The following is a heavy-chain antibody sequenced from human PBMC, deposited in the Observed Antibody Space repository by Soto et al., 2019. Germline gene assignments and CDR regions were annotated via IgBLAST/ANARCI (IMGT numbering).Heavy chain of an antibody. Sequence: PSETLSLTCTVSGGSISSSSYYWGWIRQPPGKGLEWIGSIYYSGSTYYNPSLKSRVTISVDTSKNQFSLKLSSVTAADTAVYYCARHSTVTTVYYYYGMDVWGQGTTVTVSS. CDR3: ARHSTVTTVYYYYGMDV. CDR1: GGSISSSSYY. D-gene: IGHD4-17*01. J-gene: IGHJ6*02. CDR2: IYYSGST. V-gene: IGHV4-39*01.